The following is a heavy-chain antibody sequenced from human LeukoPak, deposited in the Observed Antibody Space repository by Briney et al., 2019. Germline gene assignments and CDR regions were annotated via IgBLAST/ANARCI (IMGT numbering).Heavy chain of an antibody. CDR3: ARQGMGDHRVFDY. CDR1: GDSISSYY. Sequence: PSEILSLTCTVSGDSISSYYWSWIRQPAGKGLEWIGRIYASGTTNYNPSLKSRVTMSVDTSKNEFSLNLISVTAADTAVFYCARQGMGDHRVFDYWGQGTLVTVSS. V-gene: IGHV4-4*07. J-gene: IGHJ4*02. D-gene: IGHD2-21*02. CDR2: IYASGTT.